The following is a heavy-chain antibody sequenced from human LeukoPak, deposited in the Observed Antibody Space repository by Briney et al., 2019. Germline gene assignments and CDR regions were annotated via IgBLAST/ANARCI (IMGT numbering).Heavy chain of an antibody. CDR3: AKDRAYDFWSGYYGWFDP. D-gene: IGHD3-3*01. Sequence: GGSLRLSCAASGFSFSSYSLIWVRQAPGKGLEWVSSINSSSYTFYADSVKGRFTISRDNSKNTLYLQMNSLRAEDTAVYYCAKDRAYDFWSGYYGWFDPWGQGTLVTVSS. V-gene: IGHV3-21*04. CDR2: INSSSYT. J-gene: IGHJ5*02. CDR1: GFSFSSYS.